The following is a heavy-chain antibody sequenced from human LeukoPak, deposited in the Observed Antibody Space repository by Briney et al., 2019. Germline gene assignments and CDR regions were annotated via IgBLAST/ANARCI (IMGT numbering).Heavy chain of an antibody. CDR1: GFTFDDYA. Sequence: PGGSLRLSCAASGFTFDDYAMHWVRQAPGKGLEWVSGISWNSGSIGYADSVKGRFTISRDNAKNSLYLQMNSLRAEDTALYYCAKDIYRSFPYSMGFDYWGQGTLVTVSS. CDR2: ISWNSGSI. D-gene: IGHD1-26*01. J-gene: IGHJ4*02. CDR3: AKDIYRSFPYSMGFDY. V-gene: IGHV3-9*01.